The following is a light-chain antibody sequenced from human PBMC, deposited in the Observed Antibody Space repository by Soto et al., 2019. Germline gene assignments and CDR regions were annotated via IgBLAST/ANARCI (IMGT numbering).Light chain of an antibody. CDR3: QQQNTYPLT. V-gene: IGKV1-5*03. Sequence: DIQMPQSPSTLSAYVGDRVTIACRASQRISPWLAWYQQKPGQAPKLLIYKASSLEGGVPSRFGGSGSGTLFNITISSLHPDDCATYYCQQQNTYPLTFGGGTTVDIK. J-gene: IGKJ4*01. CDR1: QRISPW. CDR2: KAS.